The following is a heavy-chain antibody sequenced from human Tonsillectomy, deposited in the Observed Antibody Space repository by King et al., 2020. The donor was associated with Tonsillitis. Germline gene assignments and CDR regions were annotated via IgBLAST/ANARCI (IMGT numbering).Heavy chain of an antibody. J-gene: IGHJ4*02. V-gene: IGHV1-69*04. D-gene: IGHD2/OR15-2a*01. CDR1: GGTFSSYA. CDR2: IIPILGIS. Sequence: QLVQSGAEVKKPGSSVKVSCKASGGTFSSYAISWVRQAPGQGLEWMGRIIPILGISNYAQKFQDKVTITADTSTNTAYLELSSLRSEDTAVYYCAREGTSSAFDYWGQGTLVTVSS. CDR3: AREGTSSAFDY.